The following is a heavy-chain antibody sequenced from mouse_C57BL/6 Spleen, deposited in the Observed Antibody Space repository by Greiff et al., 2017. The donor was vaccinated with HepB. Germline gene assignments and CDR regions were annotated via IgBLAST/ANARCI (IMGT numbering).Heavy chain of an antibody. D-gene: IGHD1-1*01. Sequence: QVQLQQPGTELVKPGASVKLSCKASGYTFTSYWMHWVKQRPGQGLEWIGNINPSNGGTNYNEKFKSKATLTVDNSSSTAYMQLSSLTSEESAVYYCERLLLLTGGYYFDYWGQGTTLTVSS. V-gene: IGHV1-53*01. CDR2: INPSNGGT. CDR3: ERLLLLTGGYYFDY. CDR1: GYTFTSYW. J-gene: IGHJ2*01.